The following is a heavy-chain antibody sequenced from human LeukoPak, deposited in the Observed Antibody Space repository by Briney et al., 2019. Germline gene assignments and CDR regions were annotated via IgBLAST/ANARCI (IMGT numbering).Heavy chain of an antibody. J-gene: IGHJ4*02. Sequence: GGSLRLSCAASGFTFSSYAMSWVRQAPGKGLEWVSAISGSGGSTYYADSVKGRFTISRDNSKNTLYLQMNSLRAEDTAVYYCAKDWDSSGYYGLEYWGQGTLVTVSS. CDR1: GFTFSSYA. CDR2: ISGSGGST. D-gene: IGHD3-22*01. CDR3: AKDWDSSGYYGLEY. V-gene: IGHV3-23*01.